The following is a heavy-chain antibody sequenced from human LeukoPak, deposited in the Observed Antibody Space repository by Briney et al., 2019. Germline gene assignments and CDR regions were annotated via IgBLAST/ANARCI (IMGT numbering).Heavy chain of an antibody. V-gene: IGHV3-7*01. J-gene: IGHJ4*02. CDR3: ARDRVGASYYFDY. CDR1: GFTFSSYW. Sequence: GGPLRLSCAASGFTFSSYWMSWVRQAPGKGLEWVANIKQDGSEKYYVDSVKGRFTISRDNAKNSLYLQMNSLRAEDTAVYYCARDRVGASYYFDYWGQRTLVTVSS. D-gene: IGHD1-26*01. CDR2: IKQDGSEK.